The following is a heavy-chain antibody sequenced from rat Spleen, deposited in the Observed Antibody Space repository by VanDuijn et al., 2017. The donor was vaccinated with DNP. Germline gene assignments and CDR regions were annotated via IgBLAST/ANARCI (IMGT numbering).Heavy chain of an antibody. V-gene: IGHV5-31*01. CDR3: ARHVLPLRVWDY. CDR1: EFTFNNYW. D-gene: IGHD1-4*01. J-gene: IGHJ2*01. Sequence: EVQLVESGGDLVQPGRSLKLSCVASEFTFNNYWMTWFRQVPGKGLEWVASITSSGGSTYYPDSVKGRFTISRDNAKSTLYLQINSLRSEDMATYYCARHVLPLRVWDYWGQGVMVTVSS. CDR2: ITSSGGST.